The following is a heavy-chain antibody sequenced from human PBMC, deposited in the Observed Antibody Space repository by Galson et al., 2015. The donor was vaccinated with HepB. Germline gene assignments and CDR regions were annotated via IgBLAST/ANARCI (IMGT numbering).Heavy chain of an antibody. D-gene: IGHD5-12*01. CDR1: GFTFSSFT. J-gene: IGHJ4*02. CDR2: ISSSSNTI. V-gene: IGHV3-48*02. CDR3: ARAGFSRGLDY. Sequence: SLRLSCAASGFTFSSFTMNWVRQAPGKGLEWVSDISSSSNTIYYADSVKGRLTISRDNAKNLLYLQMDSLRDEDTAVYYCARAGFSRGLDYWGQGTLVTVSS.